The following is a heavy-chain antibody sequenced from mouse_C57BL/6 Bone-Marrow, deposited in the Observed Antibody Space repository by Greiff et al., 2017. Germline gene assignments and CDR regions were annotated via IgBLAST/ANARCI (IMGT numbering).Heavy chain of an antibody. CDR2: IYPRSGNT. J-gene: IGHJ4*01. CDR3: ARDDGYPLYYYAMDY. D-gene: IGHD2-3*01. Sequence: VQGVESGAELARPGASVKLSCKASGYTFTSYGISWVKQRTGQGLEWIGEIYPRSGNTYYNEKFKGKATLTADKSSSTAYMELRSLTSEDSAVYFCARDDGYPLYYYAMDYWGQGTSVTVSS. CDR1: GYTFTSYG. V-gene: IGHV1-81*01.